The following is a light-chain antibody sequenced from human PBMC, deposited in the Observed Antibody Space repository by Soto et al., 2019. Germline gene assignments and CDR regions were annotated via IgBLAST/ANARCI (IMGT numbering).Light chain of an antibody. V-gene: IGKV3-20*01. CDR1: QSISSN. Sequence: EIVLTQSPGTLSLSPVERATLSCRASQSISSNLAWYQQKPGQAPRRLIYGASTRATGTPDRFSGSGSGTDFTLTISRLEPEDFAVYYCQQYGSSPRTFGQGTKVDNK. CDR3: QQYGSSPRT. J-gene: IGKJ1*01. CDR2: GAS.